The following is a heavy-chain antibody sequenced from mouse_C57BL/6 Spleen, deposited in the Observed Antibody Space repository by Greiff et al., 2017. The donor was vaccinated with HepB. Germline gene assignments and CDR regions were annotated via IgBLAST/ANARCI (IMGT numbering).Heavy chain of an antibody. CDR1: GYTFTSYG. CDR2: IYPRSGNT. Sequence: QVQLQQSGAELARPGASVKLSCKASGYTFTSYGISWVKQRTGQGLEWIGEIYPRSGNTYYNEKFKGKATLTADKSSSTAYMELRSLTSEDSAVYFCARLGATLYGSSWNYAMDYWGQGTSVTVSS. D-gene: IGHD1-1*01. CDR3: ARLGATLYGSSWNYAMDY. J-gene: IGHJ4*01. V-gene: IGHV1-81*01.